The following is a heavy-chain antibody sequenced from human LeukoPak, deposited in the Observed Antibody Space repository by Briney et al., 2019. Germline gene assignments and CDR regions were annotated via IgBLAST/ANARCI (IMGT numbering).Heavy chain of an antibody. V-gene: IGHV1-46*01. CDR2: INPSGGST. CDR3: ARGTLWYYDSSGYYFGRSHYYFDY. Sequence: ASVTVSCKASGYTFTSYYMHWVRQAPGQGLEWMGIINPSGGSTSYAQKFQGRVTMTRDTSTSTVYMELSSLRSEDTAVYYCARGTLWYYDSSGYYFGRSHYYFDYWGQGTLVTVSS. J-gene: IGHJ4*02. D-gene: IGHD3-22*01. CDR1: GYTFTSYY.